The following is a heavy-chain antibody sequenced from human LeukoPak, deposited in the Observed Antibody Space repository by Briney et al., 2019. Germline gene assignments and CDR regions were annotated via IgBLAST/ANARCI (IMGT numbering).Heavy chain of an antibody. D-gene: IGHD3-22*01. CDR3: ARVDSSGYYY. Sequence: VASVKVSCKASGYTFTSYYMHWVRQAPGQGLEWMGIINPSGGSTSYAQKFQGRVTITRDTSTSTVYMELSSLRSEDADVYYCARVDSSGYYYWGQGTLVTVSS. J-gene: IGHJ4*02. CDR2: INPSGGST. V-gene: IGHV1-46*01. CDR1: GYTFTSYY.